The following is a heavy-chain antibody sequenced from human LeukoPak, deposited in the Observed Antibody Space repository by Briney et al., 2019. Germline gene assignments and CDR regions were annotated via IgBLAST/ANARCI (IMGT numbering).Heavy chain of an antibody. D-gene: IGHD1-26*01. J-gene: IGHJ4*02. CDR2: IYYSGST. V-gene: IGHV4-59*01. CDR1: GGSFSGYY. CDR3: ARSVGATPNFDY. Sequence: SETLSLTCAVYGGSFSGYYWSWIRQPPGKGLEWIGYIYYSGSTNYNPSLKSRVTISVDTSKNQFSLKLSSVTAADTAVYYCARSVGATPNFDYWGQGTLVTVSS.